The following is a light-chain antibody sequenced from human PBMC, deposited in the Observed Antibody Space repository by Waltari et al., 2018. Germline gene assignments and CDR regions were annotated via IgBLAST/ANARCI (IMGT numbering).Light chain of an antibody. CDR3: LLWYSGARWV. V-gene: IGLV7-46*01. CDR2: DTS. Sequence: QAVVTQEPSLTVSPGGTVPLTCGSSPGAVPCGLYPYWFQQKPGQAPRTLIYDTSNKHSWTPARFSGSLPGGKAALTLSGAQPEDEAEYYCLLWYSGARWVFGGGTKLSVL. J-gene: IGLJ3*02. CDR1: PGAVPCGLY.